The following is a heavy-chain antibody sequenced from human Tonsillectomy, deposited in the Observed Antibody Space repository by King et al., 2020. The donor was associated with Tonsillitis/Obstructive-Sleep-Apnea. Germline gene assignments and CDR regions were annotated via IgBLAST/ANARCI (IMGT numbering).Heavy chain of an antibody. CDR2: ISWDGGST. CDR3: AKGGTAARAFDY. CDR1: GFTFDDYT. D-gene: IGHD2-15*01. V-gene: IGHV3-43*01. J-gene: IGHJ4*02. Sequence: VQLVESGGVVVQPGGSLRLSCAASGFTFDDYTMHWVRQAPGKGLEWVSLISWDGGSTYYADSVKGRFSISRDNSKNSLHLQMNSLRTEDTALYYCAKGGTAARAFDYGGQGARVTVSS.